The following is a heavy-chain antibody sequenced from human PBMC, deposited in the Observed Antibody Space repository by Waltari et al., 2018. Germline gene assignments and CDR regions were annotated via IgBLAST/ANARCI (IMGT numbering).Heavy chain of an antibody. CDR2: IKSKTDGGTT. CDR3: TTLGYRSGWSFDY. Sequence: VKPGGSLRLSCAASGFTFTNAWMNWVRQAPGKGLEWVGRIKSKTDGGTTDYAAPVKGRFTISRDDSKNTLYLQMNSLKTDDTAVYYCTTLGYRSGWSFDYWGQGTLVTVSS. D-gene: IGHD6-19*01. J-gene: IGHJ4*02. V-gene: IGHV3-15*07. CDR1: GFTFTNAW.